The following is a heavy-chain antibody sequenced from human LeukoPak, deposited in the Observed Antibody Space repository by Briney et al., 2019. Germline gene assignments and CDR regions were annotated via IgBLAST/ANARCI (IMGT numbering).Heavy chain of an antibody. Sequence: PGGSLRLSCAGSGFPFSSHGMNWVRQAPGKGLEWVSGISPGGPTYYADSVKGRFTISGDDSKNTLYLQMKNLRAEDTAVYYRAKDGAWLRFDDWGQGILVSVSS. CDR3: AKDGAWLRFDD. J-gene: IGHJ4*02. CDR1: GFPFSSHG. V-gene: IGHV3-23*01. D-gene: IGHD5-12*01. CDR2: ISPGGPT.